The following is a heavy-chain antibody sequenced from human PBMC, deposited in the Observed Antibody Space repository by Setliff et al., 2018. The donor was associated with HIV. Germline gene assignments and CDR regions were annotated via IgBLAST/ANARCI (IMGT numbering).Heavy chain of an antibody. CDR2: VNSGSGST. CDR1: GYTFINFY. CDR3: ARSQINLVRGVVHYFDY. D-gene: IGHD3-10*01. V-gene: IGHV1-46*01. Sequence: GASVKVSCKASGYTFINFYLHWVRLAPGQGLEWMGMVNSGSGSTVFAQKFQGRVTISRDTSASTAHMELSSLRSEDMAVYYRARSQINLVRGVVHYFDYWGQGTLVTVSS. J-gene: IGHJ4*02.